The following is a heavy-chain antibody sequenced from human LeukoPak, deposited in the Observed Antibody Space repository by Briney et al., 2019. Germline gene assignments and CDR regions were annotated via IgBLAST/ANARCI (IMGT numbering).Heavy chain of an antibody. CDR3: ARGAYYYDSSGYYFDY. J-gene: IGHJ4*02. D-gene: IGHD3-22*01. CDR1: GGTFSSYA. Sequence: ASVKVSCKASGGTFSSYAISWVRQAPGQGLEWMGGIIPIFVTANYAQKFQGRVTITTDESTSTAYMELGSLRSEDTAVYYCARGAYYYDSSGYYFDYWGQGTLVTVSS. CDR2: IIPIFVTA. V-gene: IGHV1-69*05.